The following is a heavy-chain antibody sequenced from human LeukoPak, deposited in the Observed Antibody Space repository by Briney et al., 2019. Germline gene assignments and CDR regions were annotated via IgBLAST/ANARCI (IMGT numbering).Heavy chain of an antibody. CDR3: VRGDRDSSYYYYMDV. CDR2: MNPNSGNT. J-gene: IGHJ6*03. V-gene: IGHV1-8*03. CDR1: GYTFTSYD. D-gene: IGHD4-11*01. Sequence: ASVKVSCKASGYTFTSYDINWVRQATGQGLEWMGWMNPNSGNTGYAQKFQGRVTITRNTSISTAYMELSSLRSEDTAVYYCVRGDRDSSYYYYMDVWGKGTTVTVSS.